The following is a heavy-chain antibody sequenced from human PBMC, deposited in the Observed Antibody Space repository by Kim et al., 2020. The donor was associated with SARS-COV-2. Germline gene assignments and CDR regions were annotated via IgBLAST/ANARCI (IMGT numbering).Heavy chain of an antibody. CDR2: ISYDGSNK. J-gene: IGHJ4*02. D-gene: IGHD1-26*01. CDR3: ARGLYSGSYFDY. Sequence: GGSLRLSCAASGFTFSSYAMHWVRQAPGKGLEWVAVISYDGSNKYYADSVKGRFTISRDNSKNTLYLQMNSLRAEDTAVYYCARGLYSGSYFDYWGQGTLVTVSS. V-gene: IGHV3-30-3*01. CDR1: GFTFSSYA.